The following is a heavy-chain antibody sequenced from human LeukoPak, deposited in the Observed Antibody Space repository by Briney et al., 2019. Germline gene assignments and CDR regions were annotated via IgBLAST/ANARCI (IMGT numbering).Heavy chain of an antibody. CDR2: ISLAGRT. V-gene: IGHV4-4*02. J-gene: IGHJ4*02. CDR3: SRESGPFCPFGH. Sequence: PSGTLSLTCGVSGGSITTTNFWSWVRQPPGGGLEWIGEISLAGRTRYNSSLESRVTISIDKSKNHLYLNLDSVTAADTAVYYCSRESGPFCPFGHWGQGTLVAVTS. D-gene: IGHD1-26*01. CDR1: GGSITTTNF.